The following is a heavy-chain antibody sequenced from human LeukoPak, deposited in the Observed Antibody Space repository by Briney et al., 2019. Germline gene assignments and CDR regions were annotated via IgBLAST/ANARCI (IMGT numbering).Heavy chain of an antibody. D-gene: IGHD1-26*01. J-gene: IGHJ4*02. Sequence: GGSLRLSCAASGFSFNTYGMNWVRQDPGKGLEGVSGIVGDAGRTYYADSVKGRFTISRDNSKNTLYLQMNSLRAEDTAIYYCAKDRAWGAFAYWGQGTLVTVSS. CDR2: IVGDAGRT. V-gene: IGHV3-23*01. CDR1: GFSFNTYG. CDR3: AKDRAWGAFAY.